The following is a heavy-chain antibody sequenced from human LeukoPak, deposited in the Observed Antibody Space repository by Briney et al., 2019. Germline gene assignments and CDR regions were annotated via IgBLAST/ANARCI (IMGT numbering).Heavy chain of an antibody. Sequence: GGSLRLSCAASGFTFSSYGMHWVRQAPGKGLEGVAVIWYDGSNKYYADSVKGRFTISRDNSKNTLYLQMNSLRAEDTAVYYCAKGGDGYNYFDYWGQGTLVTVSS. CDR1: GFTFSSYG. CDR3: AKGGDGYNYFDY. CDR2: IWYDGSNK. V-gene: IGHV3-33*06. J-gene: IGHJ4*02. D-gene: IGHD5-24*01.